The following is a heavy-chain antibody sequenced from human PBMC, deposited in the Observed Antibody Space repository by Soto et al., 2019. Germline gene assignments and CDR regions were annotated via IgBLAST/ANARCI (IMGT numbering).Heavy chain of an antibody. Sequence: GSLRLSCAASGFTFSSYGMHWVRQAPGKGLEWVAVISYDGSNKYYADSVKGRFTISRDNSKNTLYLQMNSLRAEDTAVYYCANDLGYCSSTSCYRSSYYYGMDVWGQGTTVTVSS. CDR3: ANDLGYCSSTSCYRSSYYYGMDV. V-gene: IGHV3-30*18. D-gene: IGHD2-2*01. CDR1: GFTFSSYG. CDR2: ISYDGSNK. J-gene: IGHJ6*02.